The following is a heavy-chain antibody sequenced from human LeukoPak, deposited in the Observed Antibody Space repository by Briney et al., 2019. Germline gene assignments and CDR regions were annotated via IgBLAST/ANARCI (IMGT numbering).Heavy chain of an antibody. V-gene: IGHV1-8*01. Sequence: ASVKVSCKASGYSFTSYDINWVRQATGQGLEWVGSMNPNSGNTDYAQKLQGRITMTRSTSISTAYMGLSSLRSEDTAVYYCARGWDYDSGGRPTAYVYWGQGTLVSVSS. CDR2: MNPNSGNT. D-gene: IGHD3-22*01. J-gene: IGHJ4*02. CDR3: ARGWDYDSGGRPTAYVY. CDR1: GYSFTSYD.